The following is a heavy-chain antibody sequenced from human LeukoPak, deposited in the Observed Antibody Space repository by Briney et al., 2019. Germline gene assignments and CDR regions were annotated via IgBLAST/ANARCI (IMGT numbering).Heavy chain of an antibody. D-gene: IGHD1-26*01. CDR1: GYTLTGHY. V-gene: IGHV1-2*06. CDR2: INPDSGVA. CDR3: ARGFGLGGATVPPQFDY. Sequence: ASVKVSCKASGYTLTGHYMHWVRQAPGQGLEWMGRINPDSGVANYGQAFRGRVTMTRDPSINTAYMEVSTLRSDDTAVYYCARGFGLGGATVPPQFDYWGQGTLVTVYS. J-gene: IGHJ4*02.